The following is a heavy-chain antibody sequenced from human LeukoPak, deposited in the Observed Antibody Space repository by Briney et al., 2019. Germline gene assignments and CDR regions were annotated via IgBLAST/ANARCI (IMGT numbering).Heavy chain of an antibody. Sequence: PGRSLRLSCAASGFTFDDYAMHWVRQAPGKGLEWVSGISWNSGSIGYADSVKGRFTISRDNAKNSLYLQMNSLRAVDTALYYCAKDLVLGGTTGFDYWGQGTLVTVSS. CDR3: AKDLVLGGTTGFDY. J-gene: IGHJ4*02. D-gene: IGHD3-16*01. CDR1: GFTFDDYA. CDR2: ISWNSGSI. V-gene: IGHV3-9*01.